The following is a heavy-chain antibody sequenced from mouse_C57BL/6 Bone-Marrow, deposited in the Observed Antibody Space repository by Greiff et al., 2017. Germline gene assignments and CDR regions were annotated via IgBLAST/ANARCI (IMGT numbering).Heavy chain of an antibody. V-gene: IGHV10-1*01. CDR1: GFSFNTYA. CDR2: IRSKSNNYAT. Sequence: EVQLVESGGGLVQPKGSLKLSCAASGFSFNTYAMNWVRQAPGKGLEWVARIRSKSNNYATYYADSVKDRFTISRDDSESMLYLQMNNLKTEDTAMYYCVRGNWENWYFDVWGTGTTVTVSS. J-gene: IGHJ1*03. CDR3: VRGNWENWYFDV. D-gene: IGHD4-1*01.